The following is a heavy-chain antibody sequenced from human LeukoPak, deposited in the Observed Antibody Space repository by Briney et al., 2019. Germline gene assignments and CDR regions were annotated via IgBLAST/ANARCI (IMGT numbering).Heavy chain of an antibody. J-gene: IGHJ5*02. CDR3: AREWSELLWFGELSGPHNWFDP. Sequence: ASVKVSCKASGYTFTGYYMHWVRQAPGQGLEWMGWINPNSGGTNYAQKFQGWVTMTRDTSISTAYMELSRLRSDDTAVYYCAREWSELLWFGELSGPHNWFDPWGQGTLVTVSS. D-gene: IGHD3-10*01. CDR2: INPNSGGT. V-gene: IGHV1-2*04. CDR1: GYTFTGYY.